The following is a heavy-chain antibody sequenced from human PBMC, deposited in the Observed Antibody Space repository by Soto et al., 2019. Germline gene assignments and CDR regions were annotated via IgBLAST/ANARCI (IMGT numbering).Heavy chain of an antibody. CDR2: ISAYNGNT. D-gene: IGHD6-6*01. Sequence: ASVKVSCKASGYTFTSYGISWVRQAPGQGLEWMGWISAYNGNTNYAQKLQGRATMTTDTSTSTAYMELRSLRSDDTAVYYCARDGSSAPFYYYYGMDVWGQGTTVTVSS. J-gene: IGHJ6*02. V-gene: IGHV1-18*01. CDR3: ARDGSSAPFYYYYGMDV. CDR1: GYTFTSYG.